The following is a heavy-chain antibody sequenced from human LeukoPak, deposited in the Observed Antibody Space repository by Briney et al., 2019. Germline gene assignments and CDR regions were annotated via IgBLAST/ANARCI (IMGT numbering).Heavy chain of an antibody. J-gene: IGHJ5*02. CDR2: ISAYNGNT. V-gene: IGHV1-18*01. D-gene: IGHD3-22*01. Sequence: ASVKVSCKASGYTFTSYGISWVRQAPGQGLEWMGWISAYNGNTNYAQKLQGRVTMTTDTSTSTAYMELRSLRSDDTAVYYCAREYYDSSGYYYGWFDPWGQGTLVTVSS. CDR1: GYTFTSYG. CDR3: AREYYDSSGYYYGWFDP.